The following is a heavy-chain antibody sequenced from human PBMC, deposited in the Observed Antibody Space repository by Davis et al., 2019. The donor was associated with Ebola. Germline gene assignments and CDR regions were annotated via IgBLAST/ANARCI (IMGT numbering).Heavy chain of an antibody. CDR2: IKQDGREK. D-gene: IGHD5-12*01. V-gene: IGHV3-7*03. Sequence: GESLKISCAASGFTFSHYWMSWVRQAPGKGPGWVAIIKQDGREKYYVDSVKGRFTISRDNAKNSLFMQMNSLRAEETAVYYCVSGDGRGSSYDMDVWGQGTTVTVSS. CDR3: VSGDGRGSSYDMDV. J-gene: IGHJ6*02. CDR1: GFTFSHYW.